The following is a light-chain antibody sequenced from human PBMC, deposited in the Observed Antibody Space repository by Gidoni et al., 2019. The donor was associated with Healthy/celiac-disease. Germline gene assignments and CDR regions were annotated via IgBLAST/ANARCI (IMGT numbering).Light chain of an antibody. CDR1: SSDVGGYNY. J-gene: IGLJ2*01. CDR3: SSYTSSSTAV. V-gene: IGLV2-14*03. Sequence: QSALTQPASVSGSPGPSITISCTGTSSDVGGYNYVSRYLQHPGKAPKHMIYDVSNRPSGVSNRFSGSKSGNTASLTISGLQAEDEADYYCSSYTSSSTAVFGGGTKLTVL. CDR2: DVS.